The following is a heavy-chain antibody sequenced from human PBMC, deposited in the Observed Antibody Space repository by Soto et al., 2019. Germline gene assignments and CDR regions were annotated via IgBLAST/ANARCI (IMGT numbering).Heavy chain of an antibody. CDR2: IWYDGSNK. Sequence: QVQLVESGVGVVQPGRSLRLSCAASGFTFSSYGMHWVRQAPGKGLEWVAVIWYDGSNKYYADSVKGRFTISRDNCKNTLYLQMNSLRAEVTAVYYCAREQDGYGSGSYLQYWGQGTLVTVSS. V-gene: IGHV3-33*01. CDR3: AREQDGYGSGSYLQY. J-gene: IGHJ4*02. D-gene: IGHD3-10*01. CDR1: GFTFSSYG.